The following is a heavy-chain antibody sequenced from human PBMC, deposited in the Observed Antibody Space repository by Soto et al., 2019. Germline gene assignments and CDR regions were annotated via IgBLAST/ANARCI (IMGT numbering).Heavy chain of an antibody. J-gene: IGHJ4*02. V-gene: IGHV4-31*03. Sequence: SETLSLTCTVSGGSISSSGYYWGWIRQPPGKGLEWIGYIYHSGSTYYNPSLKSRVIISVDTSRNQFSLKLSSATAADTAVYFCVKSRLEQYFFDSWGQGALVTVSS. CDR2: IYHSGST. CDR1: GGSISSSGYY. CDR3: VKSRLEQYFFDS.